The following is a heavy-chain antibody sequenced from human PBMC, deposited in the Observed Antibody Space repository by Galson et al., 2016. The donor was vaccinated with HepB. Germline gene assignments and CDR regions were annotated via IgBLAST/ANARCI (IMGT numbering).Heavy chain of an antibody. V-gene: IGHV1-2*02. CDR2: INPNSAVT. CDR1: GYTFTGYY. Sequence: SVKVSCKASGYTFTGYYIHWVRQAPGQGLEWMGWINPNSAVTNDAQKFRGRVTMTSDTSISTAYMELSRLRSDDTAIYYCARMKTRGRIAAAVYWGQGSLAIVSS. CDR3: ARMKTRGRIAAAVY. J-gene: IGHJ4*02. D-gene: IGHD6-13*01.